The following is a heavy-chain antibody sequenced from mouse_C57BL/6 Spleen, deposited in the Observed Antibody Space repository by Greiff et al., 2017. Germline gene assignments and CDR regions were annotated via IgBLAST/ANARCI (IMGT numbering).Heavy chain of an antibody. Sequence: EVHLVESGGDLVKPGGSLKLSCAASGFTFSSYGMSWVRQTPDKRLEWVATISSGGSYTYYPDSVKGRFTISRDNAKNTLYLQMSSLKSEDTAMYFCARQDYGNYVGGYYFDYWGQGTTLTVSS. V-gene: IGHV5-6*01. CDR3: ARQDYGNYVGGYYFDY. D-gene: IGHD2-1*01. CDR2: ISSGGSYT. J-gene: IGHJ2*01. CDR1: GFTFSSYG.